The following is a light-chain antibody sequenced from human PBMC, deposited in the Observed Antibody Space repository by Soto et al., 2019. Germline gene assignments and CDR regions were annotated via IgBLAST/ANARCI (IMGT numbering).Light chain of an antibody. V-gene: IGLV2-14*01. Sequence: QSALTQPASVSGSLGQSITISCTGTTRDIAGYNYISWYQQLPGKAPKLMIYQVTIRPSGISNCFSGSKSGNTASLTISGLQAEDEADYYCSSFTSRFAFVFGTGTKVTVL. CDR1: TRDIAGYNY. CDR2: QVT. CDR3: SSFTSRFAFV. J-gene: IGLJ1*01.